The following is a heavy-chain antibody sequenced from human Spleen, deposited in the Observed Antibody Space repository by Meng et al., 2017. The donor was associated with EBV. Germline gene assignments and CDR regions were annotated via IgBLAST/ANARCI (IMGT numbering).Heavy chain of an antibody. Sequence: QVRVVESGAEVKKPGASVKVSCKASGYVFITYIMHWVRQAPGQSLEWMGWINGGTGYTKYSQKFQGRVTLTKDTSATTVYMELNSLRSEDTAVYFCVRGPPVGVTGPSDYWGQGTLVTVSS. CDR3: VRGPPVGVTGPSDY. CDR1: GYVFITYI. J-gene: IGHJ4*02. CDR2: INGGTGYT. D-gene: IGHD2-21*01. V-gene: IGHV1-3*01.